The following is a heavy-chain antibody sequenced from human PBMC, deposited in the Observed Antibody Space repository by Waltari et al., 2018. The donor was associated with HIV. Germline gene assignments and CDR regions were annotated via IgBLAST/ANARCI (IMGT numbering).Heavy chain of an antibody. CDR2: IRSRGLLI. J-gene: IGHJ6*02. CDR3: ARVGISGGMDV. CDR1: GFCFRNYT. D-gene: IGHD3-10*01. V-gene: IGHV3-21*04. Sequence: EVHLVASGGGLVKPGGALRLFCVGSGFCFRNYTLHWVRQAPGKGLDWVSSIRSRGLLIHYADSVKGRFTISRDNAKNSVALQMDSLRAEDTAVYFCARVGISGGMDVWGQGTTVTVSS.